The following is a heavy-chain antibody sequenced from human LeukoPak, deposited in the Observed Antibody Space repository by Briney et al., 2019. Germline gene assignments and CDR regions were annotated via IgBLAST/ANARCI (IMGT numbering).Heavy chain of an antibody. CDR1: GFTFSDYY. CDR2: ISSSSSYI. V-gene: IGHV3-11*06. J-gene: IGHJ4*02. Sequence: GGSLRLSCAASGFTFSDYYMSWIRQAPGKGLEWVSSISSSSSYIYYADSVKGRFTISRDNAKNSLYLQMNSLRAEDTAVYYCARVGWLQPIDYWGQGTLVTVSS. CDR3: ARVGWLQPIDY. D-gene: IGHD5-24*01.